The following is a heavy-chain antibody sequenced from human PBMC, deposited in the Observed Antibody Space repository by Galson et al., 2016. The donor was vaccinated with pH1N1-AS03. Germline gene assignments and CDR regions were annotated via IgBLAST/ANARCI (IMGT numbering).Heavy chain of an antibody. Sequence: SLRLSCAASGFAFNFNSMHWVRQAPGKGLKWIAVLSYAGTSEYFADSVKGRFTVSRDNAKNTLYLQMSNLRVEDTAVYYCAKEGGYTFGQQHLDFWGQGTLVTVAS. CDR2: LSYAGTSE. CDR1: GFAFNFNS. CDR3: AKEGGYTFGQQHLDF. V-gene: IGHV3-30*15. J-gene: IGHJ4*02. D-gene: IGHD5-18*01.